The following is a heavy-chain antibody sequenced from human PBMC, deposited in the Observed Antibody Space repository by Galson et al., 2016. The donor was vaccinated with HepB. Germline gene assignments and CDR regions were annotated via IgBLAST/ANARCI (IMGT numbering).Heavy chain of an antibody. CDR1: GGSVSGTY. CDR2: IYRSGHS. CDR3: ARHFDVLPPGRSLDC. Sequence: SETLSLTCTVSGGSVSGTYWSWIRQAPGKGLEWIGCIYRSGHSMSNPSLESRVTISIDTSQNQFSLRLRSVTAADTAVYYCARHFDVLPPGRSLDCWGQGALVTVSS. J-gene: IGHJ4*02. D-gene: IGHD3-10*01. V-gene: IGHV4-59*08.